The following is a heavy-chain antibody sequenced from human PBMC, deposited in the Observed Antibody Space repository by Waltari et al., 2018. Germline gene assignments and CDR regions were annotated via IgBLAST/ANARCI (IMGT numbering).Heavy chain of an antibody. D-gene: IGHD6-25*01. V-gene: IGHV1-69*16. CDR3: AASYRGSSSGSWYRHFDH. J-gene: IGHJ5*02. CDR1: GVTFSNYT. Sequence: QVQLVQSGAEVKKPGSSVKVSCKASGVTFSNYTFSWVRQAPGQGPEWMGGIVPFVARPTYSQTFDGRVTITTNFFMYTVYMELWRQPSHDTAVYYCAASYRGSSSGSWYRHFDHW. CDR2: IVPFVARP.